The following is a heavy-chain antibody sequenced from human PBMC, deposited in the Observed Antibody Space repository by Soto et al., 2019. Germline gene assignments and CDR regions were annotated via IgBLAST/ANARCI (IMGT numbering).Heavy chain of an antibody. J-gene: IGHJ4*02. CDR3: AKEGYPPFFEY. CDR1: GFTFSSYS. Sequence: HPGGSLRLSCAASGFTFSSYSMNWVRQAPGKGLEWVSYISSISSTIYYADSVKGRFTISRDNAKNSLYLQMNSLRADDTAVYYCAKEGYPPFFEYWGQGTLVTVSS. CDR2: ISSISSTI. V-gene: IGHV3-48*01. D-gene: IGHD5-18*01.